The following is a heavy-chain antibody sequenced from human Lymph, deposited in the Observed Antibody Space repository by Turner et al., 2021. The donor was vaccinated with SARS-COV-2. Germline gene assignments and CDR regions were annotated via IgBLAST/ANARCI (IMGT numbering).Heavy chain of an antibody. Sequence: QVQLVQSGAEVKKPGSSVKVSCKASGGTFSSHAINWVRQAPGQGLEWMGRIIPILGIANDAQKFQGRVTITADKSTSTAYMELSSLRSEDTAVYYCARGRLDSFGGGYYSWFDPWGQGTLVTVSS. V-gene: IGHV1-69*04. CDR1: GGTFSSHA. J-gene: IGHJ5*02. D-gene: IGHD1-26*01. CDR3: ARGRLDSFGGGYYSWFDP. CDR2: IIPILGIA.